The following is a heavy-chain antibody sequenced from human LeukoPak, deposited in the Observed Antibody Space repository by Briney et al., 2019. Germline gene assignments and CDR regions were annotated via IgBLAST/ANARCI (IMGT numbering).Heavy chain of an antibody. D-gene: IGHD4-17*01. CDR2: IIPILGIA. CDR1: GGTFSSYA. Sequence: SVKVSCKASGGTFSSYAISWVRQAPGQGLEWMGRIIPILGIANYAQKFQGRVTITADKSTSTAYMELSSLRSEDTAVYYCARDLDGDYGNYWYFDLWGRGTLVTVSS. V-gene: IGHV1-69*04. J-gene: IGHJ2*01. CDR3: ARDLDGDYGNYWYFDL.